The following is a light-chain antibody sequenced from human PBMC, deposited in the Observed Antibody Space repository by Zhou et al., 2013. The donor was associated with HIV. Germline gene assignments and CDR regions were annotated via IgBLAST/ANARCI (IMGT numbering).Light chain of an antibody. J-gene: IGKJ1*01. CDR2: HAS. CDR1: LNIRTF. Sequence: DIQMTQSPSSLSASVGDTVNITCRASLNIRTFLNWYQQKPGRAPKLLVYHASNLQSGVPSTFSGGGSGTVFSLTISSLQPDDFATYFCQQTYSTPRTFGQGTKVEI. V-gene: IGKV1-39*01. CDR3: QQTYSTPRT.